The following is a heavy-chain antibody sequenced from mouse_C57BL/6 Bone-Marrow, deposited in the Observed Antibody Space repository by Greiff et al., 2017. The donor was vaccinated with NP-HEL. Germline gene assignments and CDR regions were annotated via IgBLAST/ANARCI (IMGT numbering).Heavy chain of an antibody. D-gene: IGHD1-1*01. Sequence: VQLQQSGAELVKPGASVKLSCKASGYTFTSYWMQWVKQRPGQGLEWIGEIDPSDSYTNYNQKFKGKATLTVDRSSSTAYMQLSSLTSEDSAVYYCAREDYYSSSPWFAYWGQGTLVTVSA. J-gene: IGHJ3*01. CDR2: IDPSDSYT. CDR1: GYTFTSYW. CDR3: AREDYYSSSPWFAY. V-gene: IGHV1-50*01.